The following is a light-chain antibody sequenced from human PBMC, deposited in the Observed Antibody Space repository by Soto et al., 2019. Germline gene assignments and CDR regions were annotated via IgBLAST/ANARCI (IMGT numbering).Light chain of an antibody. CDR3: CSYAGSNYV. Sequence: QSALTQPASVSGSPGQSITISCTGTSSDVGSYNLVSWYQQHPGKATKLMIYEVSKRPSGVSNRFSGSKSGNTASLTISGLQAEDEADYYCCSYAGSNYVFGTGTKLTVL. J-gene: IGLJ1*01. CDR1: SSDVGSYNL. V-gene: IGLV2-23*02. CDR2: EVS.